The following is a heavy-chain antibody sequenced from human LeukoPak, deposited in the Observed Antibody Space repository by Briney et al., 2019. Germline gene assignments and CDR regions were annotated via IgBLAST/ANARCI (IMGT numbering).Heavy chain of an antibody. V-gene: IGHV3-23*01. CDR1: GFTFSSYA. D-gene: IGHD6-19*01. J-gene: IGHJ5*02. Sequence: PGGSPRLSCAASGFTFSSYAMSWVRQAPGKGLEWVSAISGSGGSTYYADSVKGRFTISRDNSKNTLYLQMNSLRAEDTAVYYCAKSGYSSGWYRANWFDPWGQGTLVTVSS. CDR2: ISGSGGST. CDR3: AKSGYSSGWYRANWFDP.